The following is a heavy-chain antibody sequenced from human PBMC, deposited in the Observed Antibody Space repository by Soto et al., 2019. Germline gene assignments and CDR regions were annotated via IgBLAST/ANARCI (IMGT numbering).Heavy chain of an antibody. J-gene: IGHJ5*02. CDR2: FDPEDGET. D-gene: IGHD4-4*01. CDR1: GYTLTELS. CDR3: ALRTVMEVWFGP. V-gene: IGHV1-24*01. Sequence: WASVKVSCKVCGYTLTELSMHWVRQAPGKGLEWMGGFDPEDGETIYAQKFQGRVTMTEDTSTDTAYMELSSLRSEDTAVYYCALRTVMEVWFGPWGQGTLVTVS.